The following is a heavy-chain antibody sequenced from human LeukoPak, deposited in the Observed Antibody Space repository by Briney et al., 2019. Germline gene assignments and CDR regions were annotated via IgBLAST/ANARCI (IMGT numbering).Heavy chain of an antibody. Sequence: SETLSLTCTVSGGSISGYYWSWIRQPPGKGLEWIGEINHSGSTNYNPSLKSRVTISVDTSKNQFSLKLSSVTAADTAVYYCARGSKTRSVTTHFDYWGQGTLVTVSS. CDR1: GGSISGYY. J-gene: IGHJ4*02. CDR3: ARGSKTRSVTTHFDY. D-gene: IGHD4-17*01. V-gene: IGHV4-34*01. CDR2: INHSGST.